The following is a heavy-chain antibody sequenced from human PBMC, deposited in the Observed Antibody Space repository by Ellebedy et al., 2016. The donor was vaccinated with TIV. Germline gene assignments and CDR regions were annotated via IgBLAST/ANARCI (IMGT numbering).Heavy chain of an antibody. CDR3: ARDCSGGSCYVTYYGMDV. J-gene: IGHJ6*02. Sequence: SVKVSCXASGGTFSSYAISWVRQAPGQGLEWMGGIIPIFGTANYAQKFQGRVTITADESTSTAYMELSSLRSEDTAVYYCARDCSGGSCYVTYYGMDVWGQGTTVTVSS. D-gene: IGHD2-15*01. V-gene: IGHV1-69*13. CDR2: IIPIFGTA. CDR1: GGTFSSYA.